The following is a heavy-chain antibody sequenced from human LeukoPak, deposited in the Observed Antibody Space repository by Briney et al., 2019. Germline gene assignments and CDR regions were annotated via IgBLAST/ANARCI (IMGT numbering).Heavy chain of an antibody. CDR2: IYHSGST. Sequence: PSETLSLTCTVSGGSISSGSYYWSWIRQPPGKGLEWIGSIYHSGSTYYNPSLKSRVTISVDTSKHQFSLKLSSVTAADTAVYYCARENLRFLEWLGDYWGQGTLVTVSS. D-gene: IGHD3-3*01. J-gene: IGHJ4*02. CDR3: ARENLRFLEWLGDY. CDR1: GGSISSGSYY. V-gene: IGHV4-39*07.